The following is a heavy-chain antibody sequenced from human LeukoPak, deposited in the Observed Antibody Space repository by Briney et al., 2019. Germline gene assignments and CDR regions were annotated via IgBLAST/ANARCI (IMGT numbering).Heavy chain of an antibody. CDR1: GYTFTGYY. J-gene: IGHJ5*02. CDR2: INPNSGGT. Sequence: ASVKVSCKASGYTFTGYYMHWVRQAPGQGLEWMGWINPNSGGTNYAQKFQGRVTMTRDTSISTAYMELSRPRSDDTAVYYCARGGLMVRGVMGWFDPWGQGTLVTVSS. CDR3: ARGGLMVRGVMGWFDP. V-gene: IGHV1-2*02. D-gene: IGHD3-10*01.